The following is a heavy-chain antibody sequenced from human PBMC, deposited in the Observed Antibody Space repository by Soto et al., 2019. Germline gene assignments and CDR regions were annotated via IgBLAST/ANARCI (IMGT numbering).Heavy chain of an antibody. V-gene: IGHV3-49*05. CDR1: GFTFADYV. D-gene: IGHD3-22*01. CDR2: IRSKAYGGTT. CDR3: SRGVYDSSGYYFDY. Sequence: EVQLVESGGGLVKPGRSLRLSCTASGFTFADYVMSWFRQAPGKGLQWVGFIRSKAYGGTTDYAASVKGRFTISRDDSKSIAYLQMHSLKTEDTAVYYCSRGVYDSSGYYFDYWGQGTLVTVSS. J-gene: IGHJ4*02.